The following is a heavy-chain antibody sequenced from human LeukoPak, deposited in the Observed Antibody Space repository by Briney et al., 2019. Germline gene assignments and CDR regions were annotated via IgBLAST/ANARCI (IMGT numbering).Heavy chain of an antibody. CDR3: ARDPDYDGYYFDY. CDR1: GFTFSSYS. Sequence: GGSLRLSCAASGFTFSSYSMNWVRQAPGQGLEWVSYISNSGDTIYYADSVRGRFTISRDNAKNSLYLQMNSLRDEDTAVYYCARDPDYDGYYFDYWGEGTLVTVSS. V-gene: IGHV3-48*02. CDR2: ISNSGDTI. J-gene: IGHJ4*02. D-gene: IGHD4-23*01.